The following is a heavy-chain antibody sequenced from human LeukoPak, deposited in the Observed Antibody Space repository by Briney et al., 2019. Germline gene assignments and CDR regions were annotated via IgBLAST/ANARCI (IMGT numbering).Heavy chain of an antibody. CDR1: GYAFTGYY. V-gene: IGHV1-2*02. Sequence: GASVKVSCKASGYAFTGYYMHWVRQAPGQGLEWMGWINPNSGGTNYAQKFQGRVTMTRDTSISTAYMELSRLRSDDTAVYYCVRYHPARAFDIWGQGTMVTVSS. D-gene: IGHD1-14*01. CDR2: INPNSGGT. CDR3: VRYHPARAFDI. J-gene: IGHJ3*02.